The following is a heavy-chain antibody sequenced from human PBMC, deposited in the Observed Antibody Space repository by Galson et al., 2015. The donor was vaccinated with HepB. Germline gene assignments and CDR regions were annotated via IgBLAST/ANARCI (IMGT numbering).Heavy chain of an antibody. CDR2: IKKDGSDE. CDR1: GFRFRNYW. J-gene: IGHJ4*02. V-gene: IGHV3-7*03. D-gene: IGHD3-10*01. Sequence: SLRLSCAASGFRFRNYWMSWVRQAPGKGLEWVANIKKDGSDEYYVDSVKGRITISRDNAKNFLYLQMNSLGAEDTAVYYCARYFVGWFGEYTFFGYWGQGTPVTVSS. CDR3: ARYFVGWFGEYTFFGY.